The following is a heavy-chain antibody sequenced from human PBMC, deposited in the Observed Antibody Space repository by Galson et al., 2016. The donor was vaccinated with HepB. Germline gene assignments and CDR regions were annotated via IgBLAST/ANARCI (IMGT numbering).Heavy chain of an antibody. Sequence: SLRLSCAASGFTLSSYAMHWVRQAPGKGLEYVSAISSNGGSTYYANSVKGRFTISRDNSKNTLYLQMGSLRAEDMAVYYCARSLTLYCISTTCYGNYYGMDVWGQGTTVTVSS. D-gene: IGHD2-2*01. J-gene: IGHJ6*02. CDR2: ISSNGGST. V-gene: IGHV3-64*01. CDR3: ARSLTLYCISTTCYGNYYGMDV. CDR1: GFTLSSYA.